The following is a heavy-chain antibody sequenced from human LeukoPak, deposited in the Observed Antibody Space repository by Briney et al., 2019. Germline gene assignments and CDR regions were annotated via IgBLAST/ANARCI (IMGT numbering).Heavy chain of an antibody. J-gene: IGHJ4*02. Sequence: GESLKISFKGSGYRFTSYWIGWVRQMPGKGLEWMGIIYPGDSDTRYSPSFQGQVTISADKSISTAYLQWSSLKASDTAMYYCARLPGGYDILTGPAGYFDYWGQGTLVTVSS. CDR3: ARLPGGYDILTGPAGYFDY. D-gene: IGHD3-9*01. CDR2: IYPGDSDT. V-gene: IGHV5-51*01. CDR1: GYRFTSYW.